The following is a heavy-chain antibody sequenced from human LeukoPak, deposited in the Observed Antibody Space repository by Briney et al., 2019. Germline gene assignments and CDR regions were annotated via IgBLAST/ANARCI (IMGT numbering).Heavy chain of an antibody. V-gene: IGHV3-30-3*01. D-gene: IGHD4-17*01. J-gene: IGHJ4*02. CDR1: GFTFSSYA. Sequence: PGGSLRLSCTTSGFTFSSYAMHWVRQAPGKGLQWLALTSDGGSTKYYADSVKGRFTISRDNSQNTLFLQMNSLRAEETAMYYCARAPGGFHGDYSPIAYWGQGTLVTVSS. CDR2: TSDGGSTK. CDR3: ARAPGGFHGDYSPIAY.